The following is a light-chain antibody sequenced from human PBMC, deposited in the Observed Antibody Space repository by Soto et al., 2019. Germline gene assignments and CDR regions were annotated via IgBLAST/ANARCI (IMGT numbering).Light chain of an antibody. J-gene: IGLJ3*02. CDR1: SSNIGINS. CDR2: DNN. CDR3: AAWDSFLSSGV. Sequence: QSVLTQPPSVSAAPGQKVTISCSGGSSNIGINSVSWYQQLPEAAPKLLIFDNNKRPSGIPDRFSASKSGASATLGITGPQAGDEAHYYCAAWDSFLSSGVFGGGTKVTVL. V-gene: IGLV1-51*01.